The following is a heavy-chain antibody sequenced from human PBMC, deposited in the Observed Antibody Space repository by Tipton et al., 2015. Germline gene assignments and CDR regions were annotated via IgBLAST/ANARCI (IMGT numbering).Heavy chain of an antibody. CDR3: ARSGDTYFDY. V-gene: IGHV4-31*03. Sequence: TLSLTCSVSGDSLSRGTYYWTWIRQHPGKGLEWIGYICYSATTYYNPSLKSRLTISLDRSKSHFSLQLSSVTAADTAVYYCARSGDTYFDYWGQGTLVTVSS. CDR1: GDSLSRGTYY. J-gene: IGHJ4*02. D-gene: IGHD5-18*01. CDR2: ICYSATT.